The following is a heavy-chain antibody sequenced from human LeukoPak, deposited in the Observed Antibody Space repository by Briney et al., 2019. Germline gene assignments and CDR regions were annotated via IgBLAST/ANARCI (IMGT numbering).Heavy chain of an antibody. J-gene: IGHJ6*03. CDR1: NGSISSYY. CDR2: IYYSGST. CDR3: TRAIRGVIINYYYYYMDV. D-gene: IGHD3-10*01. Sequence: SETRSLTCTVSNGSISSYYWSWIRQPPGKGLEWIGYIYYSGSTNYNPSLRSRVTISVDTSNNQFSLKLSSVTAADTAVYYCTRAIRGVIINYYYYYMDVWGKGTTVTISS. V-gene: IGHV4-59*01.